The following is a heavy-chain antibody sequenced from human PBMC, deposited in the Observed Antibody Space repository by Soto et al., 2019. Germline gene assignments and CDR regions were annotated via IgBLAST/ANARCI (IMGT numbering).Heavy chain of an antibody. Sequence: GGSLRLSCAASGFTFSSYSMNWVRQAPGKGLEWVSSISSSSSYIYYADSVKGRFTISRDNAKNSLYLQMNSLRAGDTAVYYCARTNYDSSGYLKYFQHWGQGTLVTVSS. J-gene: IGHJ1*01. CDR2: ISSSSSYI. CDR1: GFTFSSYS. D-gene: IGHD3-22*01. CDR3: ARTNYDSSGYLKYFQH. V-gene: IGHV3-21*01.